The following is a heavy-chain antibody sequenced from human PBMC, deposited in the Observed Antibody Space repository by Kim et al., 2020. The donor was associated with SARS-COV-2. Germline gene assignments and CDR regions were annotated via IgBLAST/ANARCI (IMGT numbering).Heavy chain of an antibody. V-gene: IGHV4-59*02. CDR3: ARVSPYYFD. CDR2: IYNSGTT. CDR1: GDSVRHNH. J-gene: IGHJ2*01. Sequence: SETLSLTCNVSGDSVRHNHWSWIRQAPGKGLEWIGNIYNSGTTRYNPSLESRVTLSADTSRDRFSLSLTSVTTADTAVYYCARVSPYYFD.